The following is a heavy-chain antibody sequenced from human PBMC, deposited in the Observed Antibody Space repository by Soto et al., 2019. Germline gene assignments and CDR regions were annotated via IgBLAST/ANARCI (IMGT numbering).Heavy chain of an antibody. CDR1: GFTFSSYS. J-gene: IGHJ6*02. D-gene: IGHD3-22*01. CDR3: AREPYDSSGSYYYGMDV. CDR2: ISSSSSYI. Sequence: GGSLRLSCAASGFTFSSYSMNWVRQAPGKGLEWVSSISSSSSYIYYADSVKGRFTISRDNAKNSLYLQMNSLRAEDTAVYYCAREPYDSSGSYYYGMDVWGQGTTVTVSS. V-gene: IGHV3-21*01.